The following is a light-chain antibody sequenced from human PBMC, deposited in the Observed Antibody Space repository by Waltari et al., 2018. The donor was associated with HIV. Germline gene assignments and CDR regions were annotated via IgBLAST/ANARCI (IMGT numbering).Light chain of an antibody. CDR1: TSTTGTTS. CDR2: RNN. Sequence: QSVLTQPPSASGTHGQRVNISCSGRTSTTGTTSVTWYQQLPETAPKLLIYRNNQRPSGVPDRFSGSKSGTSASLAISGLQSEDEADYYCATWDDSLNGHVFGTGTKVTVL. V-gene: IGLV1-44*01. CDR3: ATWDDSLNGHV. J-gene: IGLJ1*01.